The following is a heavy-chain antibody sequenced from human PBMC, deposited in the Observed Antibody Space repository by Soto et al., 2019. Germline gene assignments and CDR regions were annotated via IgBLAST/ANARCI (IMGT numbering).Heavy chain of an antibody. CDR3: ARDAAAGLIAY. CDR1: GYTFTSYG. V-gene: IGHV1-18*01. CDR2: ISAYNGNT. D-gene: IGHD6-13*01. Sequence: QVQLVQSGAEVKKPGASVKVSCKASGYTFTSYGICWVRQAPGQGLEWMGWISAYNGNTKYAQKFQGRVTMTTDTSTSSAYMEVRSLRSDDTAVYYCARDAAAGLIAYWGQGTLVPVSS. J-gene: IGHJ4*02.